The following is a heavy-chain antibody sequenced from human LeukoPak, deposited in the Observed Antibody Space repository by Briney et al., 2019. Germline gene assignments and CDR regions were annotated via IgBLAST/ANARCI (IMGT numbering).Heavy chain of an antibody. CDR3: SRDRQGPRLYEMDI. Sequence: GGSLRLSCAASGFTFSMYWMSWVRQAPGKGPEWVANIKVDGSEIYYVDSVKGRFTISRDNAKDSLYLQMNSLGTEDTAGFYCSRDRQGPRLYEMDIWGQGTTVTVSS. CDR1: GFTFSMYW. D-gene: IGHD2-8*01. CDR2: IKVDGSEI. J-gene: IGHJ6*02. V-gene: IGHV3-7*03.